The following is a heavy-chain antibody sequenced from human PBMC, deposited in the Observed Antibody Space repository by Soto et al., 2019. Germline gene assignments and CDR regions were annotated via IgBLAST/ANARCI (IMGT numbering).Heavy chain of an antibody. J-gene: IGHJ3*02. Sequence: SETLSLTCAVYGGSFSGYYWSWIRQPPGKGLEWIGEINHSGSTNYNPSLKSRVTISVDTSKNQFFLKLSSVTAADTAVYYCARGRIAARAAFDIWGQGTMVTVSS. CDR1: GGSFSGYY. CDR3: ARGRIAARAAFDI. CDR2: INHSGST. D-gene: IGHD6-6*01. V-gene: IGHV4-34*01.